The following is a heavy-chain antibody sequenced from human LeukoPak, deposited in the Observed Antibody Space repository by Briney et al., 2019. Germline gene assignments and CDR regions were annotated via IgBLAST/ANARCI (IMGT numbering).Heavy chain of an antibody. CDR2: INHSGST. D-gene: IGHD3-3*01. Sequence: SETLSLTCAVYGGSFSGYYWSWIRQPPGKGLEWIGEINHSGSTNYNPSLKSRVTISVDRSKNQFSLKLSSVTAADTAVYYCAVLRFLEWSITDWGQGTLVTVSS. V-gene: IGHV4-34*01. J-gene: IGHJ4*02. CDR1: GGSFSGYY. CDR3: AVLRFLEWSITD.